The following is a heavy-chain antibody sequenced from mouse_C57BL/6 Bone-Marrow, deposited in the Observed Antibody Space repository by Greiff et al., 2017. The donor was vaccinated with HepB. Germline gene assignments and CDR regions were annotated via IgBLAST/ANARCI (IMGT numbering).Heavy chain of an antibody. Sequence: VQLQQPGAELVKPGASVKMSCKASGYTFTSYWITWVKQRPGQGLEWIGGIYPGSGSTNYNEKFKSKATLTVDTSSSTAYMQLSSLTSEDSAVYYCARSGTTVVAKDWYFDVWGTGTTVTVSS. CDR2: IYPGSGST. J-gene: IGHJ1*03. CDR1: GYTFTSYW. V-gene: IGHV1-55*01. CDR3: ARSGTTVVAKDWYFDV. D-gene: IGHD1-1*01.